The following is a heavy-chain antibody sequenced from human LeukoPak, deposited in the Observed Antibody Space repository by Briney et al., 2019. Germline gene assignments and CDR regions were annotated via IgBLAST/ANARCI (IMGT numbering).Heavy chain of an antibody. CDR1: GDTISSNSAA. D-gene: IGHD5-24*01. J-gene: IGHJ4*02. CDR3: AREEMAKFYY. Sequence: SQTLSLTCAVSGDTISSNSAAWNWIRQAPRTALVGLGVTYYRSKWYNDSAVSVKSRTTINPDTSKNQSSLQLNSVAPEDTAVYYCAREEMAKFYYWAQGTLVTVSS. CDR2: TYYRSKWYN. V-gene: IGHV6-1*01.